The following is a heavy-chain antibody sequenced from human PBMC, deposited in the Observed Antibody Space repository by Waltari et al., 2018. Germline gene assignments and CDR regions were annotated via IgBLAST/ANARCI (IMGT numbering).Heavy chain of an antibody. V-gene: IGHV4-30-4*08. CDR3: ASSFSNQLSGSYDAY. CDR1: GGSISSGDYY. Sequence: QVQLQESGPGLVKPSQTLSLTCTVSGGSISSGDYYWSWIRQPPGKGLEWIGYIYYSGSTYYNPSLKSRVTISVDTSKNQFSLKLSSVTAADTAVYYCASSFSNQLSGSYDAYWGQGTLVTVSS. J-gene: IGHJ4*02. CDR2: IYYSGST. D-gene: IGHD1-26*01.